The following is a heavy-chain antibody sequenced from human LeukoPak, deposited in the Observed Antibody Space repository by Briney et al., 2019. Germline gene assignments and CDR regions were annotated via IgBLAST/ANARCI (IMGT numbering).Heavy chain of an antibody. CDR3: ARDRGETGTLFDY. J-gene: IGHJ4*02. D-gene: IGHD1/OR15-1a*01. CDR1: GGSISSSSYY. V-gene: IGHV4-39*07. CDR2: IYYSGST. Sequence: SETLSLTCTVSGGSISSSSYYWGWIRQPPGKGLEWIGSIYYSGSTYYNPSLKSRVTISVDTSKNQFSLKLSSVTAADTAVYYCARDRGETGTLFDYWGQGTLVTVSS.